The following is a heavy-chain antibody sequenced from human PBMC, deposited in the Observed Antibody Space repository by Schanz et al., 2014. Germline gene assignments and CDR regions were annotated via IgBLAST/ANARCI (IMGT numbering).Heavy chain of an antibody. V-gene: IGHV3-7*03. J-gene: IGHJ4*02. CDR2: IKQDGSEK. D-gene: IGHD6-13*01. CDR1: GFGFDDYA. Sequence: VYLVESGGDLVKPGGSLRLSCAASGFGFDDYAMSRVRQAPGKGLEWVANIKQDGSEKYYVDSVKGRFTTSRDNGKKSMYLQMNSLRAEDTAVYYCARLDSSSWYPRYWGQGTLVTVSS. CDR3: ARLDSSSWYPRY.